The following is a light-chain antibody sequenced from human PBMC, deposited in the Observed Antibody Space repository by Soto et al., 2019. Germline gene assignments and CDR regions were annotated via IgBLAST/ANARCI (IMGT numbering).Light chain of an antibody. J-gene: IGLJ1*01. CDR3: ATWDDSLDVHV. Sequence: QSVLTQPPSASGTPGQTITISCSGGSSNIGSNTVSWYEHLPATAPRLLIYGNNQRPSGVPDRFSGSKSGTSASLAISGLQSEDEAHYYCATWDDSLDVHVFGTGTKVTVL. V-gene: IGLV1-44*01. CDR2: GNN. CDR1: SSNIGSNT.